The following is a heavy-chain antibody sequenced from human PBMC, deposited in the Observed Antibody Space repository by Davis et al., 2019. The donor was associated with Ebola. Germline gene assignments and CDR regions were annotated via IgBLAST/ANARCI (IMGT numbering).Heavy chain of an antibody. D-gene: IGHD2-8*02. Sequence: ASVPVSCQASRGTFSSYAISWVRQAPGQGLEWMGWINPNSGGTNYAQKFKGWVTMTRDTSISTAYMELSRLRSDDTAVYYCARDRPTGGTDYYYYGMDVWGQGTTVTVSS. J-gene: IGHJ6*02. CDR1: RGTFSSYA. CDR2: INPNSGGT. CDR3: ARDRPTGGTDYYYYGMDV. V-gene: IGHV1-2*04.